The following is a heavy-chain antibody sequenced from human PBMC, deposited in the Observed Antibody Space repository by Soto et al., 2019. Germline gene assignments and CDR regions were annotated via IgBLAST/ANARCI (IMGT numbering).Heavy chain of an antibody. D-gene: IGHD6-13*01. CDR1: GFTFSSHA. J-gene: IGHJ4*02. V-gene: IGHV3-23*01. Sequence: GGSLRLSCTASGFTFSSHAMTWVRQAPGKGLEWVSGLSDSGDSIYYADSVKGRFTIYRDNSMNTLYLQMNTLRVEDTSVYYCAKVSSSWYAGFFDLWGQGTLVTVSS. CDR2: LSDSGDSI. CDR3: AKVSSSWYAGFFDL.